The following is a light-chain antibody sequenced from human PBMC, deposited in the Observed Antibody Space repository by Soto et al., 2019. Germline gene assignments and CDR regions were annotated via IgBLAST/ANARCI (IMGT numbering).Light chain of an antibody. CDR3: QQYNNYSWT. V-gene: IGKV1-5*01. J-gene: IGKJ1*01. CDR1: QSIGSW. CDR2: DAS. Sequence: DIPMTQSPSTLSASVGDRVTITCRASQSIGSWLAWYQQKPGKAPNLLIFDASSLESGVPSRFSGSGSGTEFTLTISSLQPDDFATYYCQQYNNYSWTFGQGTKVEIK.